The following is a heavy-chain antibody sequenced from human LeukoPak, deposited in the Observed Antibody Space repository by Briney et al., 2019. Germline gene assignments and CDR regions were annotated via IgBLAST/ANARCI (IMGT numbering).Heavy chain of an antibody. Sequence: GGSLRLSCAASGFTFDDYAMHWVRQAPGKGLEWVAEIIQDGSGKYYGDSVKGRFTISRDNAKNSVYLQMNSLRAEDTAVYYCATSDYYDSGRGGVSPSDHWGQGTLVTVSS. J-gene: IGHJ4*02. V-gene: IGHV3-7*01. CDR2: IIQDGSGK. CDR1: GFTFDDYA. CDR3: ATSDYYDSGRGGVSPSDH. D-gene: IGHD3-10*01.